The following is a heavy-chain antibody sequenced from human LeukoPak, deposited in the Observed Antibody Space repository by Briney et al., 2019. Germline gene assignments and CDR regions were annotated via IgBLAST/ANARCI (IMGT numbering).Heavy chain of an antibody. J-gene: IGHJ3*02. CDR2: IYYSGST. CDR1: GGSISSYY. V-gene: IGHV4-59*01. D-gene: IGHD3-3*01. Sequence: SETLSLTCTVSGGSISSYYWSWIRQPPGKGLEWIGYIYYSGSTNYNPSLKSRVTISVDTSKNQSSLKLSSVTAADTAVYYCARETGDFWSGYPHAFDIWGQGTMVTVSS. CDR3: ARETGDFWSGYPHAFDI.